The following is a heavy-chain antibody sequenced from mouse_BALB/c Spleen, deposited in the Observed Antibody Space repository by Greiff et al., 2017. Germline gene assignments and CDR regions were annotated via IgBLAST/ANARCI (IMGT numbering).Heavy chain of an antibody. V-gene: IGHV5-4*02. CDR3: ARDRGRPYYYAMDY. J-gene: IGHJ4*01. CDR2: ISDGGSYT. D-gene: IGHD1-1*01. CDR1: GFTFSDYY. Sequence: EVMLVESGGGLVKPGGSLKLSCAASGFTFSDYYMYWVRQTPEKRLEWVATISDGGSYTYYPDSVKGRFTISRDNAKNNLYLQMSSLKSEDTAMYYCARDRGRPYYYAMDYWGQGTSVTVAS.